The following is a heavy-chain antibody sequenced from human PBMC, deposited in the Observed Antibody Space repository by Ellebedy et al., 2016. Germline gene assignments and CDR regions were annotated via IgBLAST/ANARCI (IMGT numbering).Heavy chain of an antibody. CDR2: MNPNSGNT. Sequence: ASVKVSCXASGYTFTSYDINWVRQATGQGLEWMGWMNPNSGNTGYAQKFQGRVTMTRDTSIGTAYMELSSLTSEDTAIYYCARAAYSGRGYVFDIWGQGTMVTVSS. D-gene: IGHD1-26*01. CDR1: GYTFTSYD. CDR3: ARAAYSGRGYVFDI. V-gene: IGHV1-8*01. J-gene: IGHJ3*02.